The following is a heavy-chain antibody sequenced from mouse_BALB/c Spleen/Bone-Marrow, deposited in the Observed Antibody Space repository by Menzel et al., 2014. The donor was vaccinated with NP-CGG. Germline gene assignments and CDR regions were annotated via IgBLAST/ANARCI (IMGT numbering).Heavy chain of an antibody. V-gene: IGHV5-6*02. D-gene: IGHD2-4*01. Sequence: EVKLVESGGDLVKPGGSLKLSCAASGFTFSSYGMSWVRQTPDKRLEWVATISSRGSYTFYPDSVKGRFTISRDNAKNTLYLQMSSLKSEDTAIYYCSRRSDCDYFDYWAKAPLSQSPQ. CDR1: GFTFSSYG. J-gene: IGHJ2*01. CDR2: ISSRGSYT. CDR3: SRRSDCDYFDY.